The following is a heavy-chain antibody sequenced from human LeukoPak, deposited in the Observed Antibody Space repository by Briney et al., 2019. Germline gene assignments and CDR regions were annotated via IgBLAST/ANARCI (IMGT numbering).Heavy chain of an antibody. Sequence: ASVKVSCKASGYTFTSYAMNWVRQAPGQGLEWMGWINTNTGNPTYAQGFTGRFVFSLDTSVSTAYLQISSLKAEDTAVYYCARDHVKLGSSFHPFDAFDIWGQGTMVTVSS. V-gene: IGHV7-4-1*02. CDR1: GYTFTSYA. D-gene: IGHD2-2*01. CDR2: INTNTGNP. J-gene: IGHJ3*02. CDR3: ARDHVKLGSSFHPFDAFDI.